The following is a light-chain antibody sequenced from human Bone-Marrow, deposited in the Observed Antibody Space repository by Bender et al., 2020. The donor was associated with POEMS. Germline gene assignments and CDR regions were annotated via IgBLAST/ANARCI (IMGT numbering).Light chain of an antibody. V-gene: IGLV2-14*03. CDR3: SSHTSTNTVV. Sequence: QSALTQPASVSGSPGQSLTISCTGTSSDIGAYDYVSWYQQHPGNAPKLMLYDVNYRPSGVSNRFSGSKSGNTASLTISGLQAEDEADYYCSSHTSTNTVVFGGGTKLTVL. J-gene: IGLJ3*02. CDR1: SSDIGAYDY. CDR2: DVN.